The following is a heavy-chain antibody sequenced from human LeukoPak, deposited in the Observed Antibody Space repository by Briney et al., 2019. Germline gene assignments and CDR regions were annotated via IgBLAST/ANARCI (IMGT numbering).Heavy chain of an antibody. D-gene: IGHD3-10*01. J-gene: IGHJ4*02. CDR2: ISGSGGST. CDR1: GFTFTNYN. Sequence: PGGSLRLSCAASGFTFTNYNMNWVRQAPGKGLEWVSAISGSGGSTYYADSVKGRFTISRDNSKNTLYLQMNSLRAEDTAVYYCAKASQPLLWFGESFDYWGQGTLVTVSS. CDR3: AKASQPLLWFGESFDY. V-gene: IGHV3-23*01.